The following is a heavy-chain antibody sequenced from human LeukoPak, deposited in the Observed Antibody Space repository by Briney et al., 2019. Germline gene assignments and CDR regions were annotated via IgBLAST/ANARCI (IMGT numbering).Heavy chain of an antibody. D-gene: IGHD6-13*01. Sequence: APVKVSCKASRYTFTSYVISWVRQAPGQGLEWMGWINAYNGNTKNAQRVQGRVTMTTDTPTRTAYMGRRSLRSDDTAVYHGARVGKPGLAAAGKQVVTDYWGQGTLVTVSS. CDR3: ARVGKPGLAAAGKQVVTDY. CDR1: RYTFTSYV. CDR2: INAYNGNT. J-gene: IGHJ4*02. V-gene: IGHV1-18*01.